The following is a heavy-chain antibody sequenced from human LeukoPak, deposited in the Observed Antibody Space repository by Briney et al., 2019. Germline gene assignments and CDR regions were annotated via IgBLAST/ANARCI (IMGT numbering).Heavy chain of an antibody. CDR3: ATYSSSWYYFDY. Sequence: SETLSLTCTVSGGSISSYYWSWIRQPPGKGLEWIGYIYYSGSTNYNPSLKSRVTISVDTSKNQFSLKLSSVTAADTAVYYCATYSSSWYYFDYWGQGTLVTVSS. CDR2: IYYSGST. V-gene: IGHV4-59*12. CDR1: GGSISSYY. D-gene: IGHD6-13*01. J-gene: IGHJ4*02.